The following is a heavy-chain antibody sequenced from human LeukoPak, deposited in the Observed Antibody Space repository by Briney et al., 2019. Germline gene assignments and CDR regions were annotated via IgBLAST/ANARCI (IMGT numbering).Heavy chain of an antibody. CDR3: ASGYCSSTSCSPFDY. CDR1: GGSFSGYY. D-gene: IGHD2-2*01. V-gene: IGHV4-34*01. Sequence: SETLSLTCAVYGGSFSGYYWSWIHQPPGEGLEWIGEINHSGSTNYNPSLKSRVTILVDTSKYQFSLTLTSVTAADTAVYYCASGYCSSTSCSPFDYWGQGTLVTVSS. J-gene: IGHJ4*02. CDR2: INHSGST.